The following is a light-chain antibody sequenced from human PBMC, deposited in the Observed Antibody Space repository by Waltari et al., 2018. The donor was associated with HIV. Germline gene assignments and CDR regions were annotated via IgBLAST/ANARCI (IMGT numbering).Light chain of an antibody. V-gene: IGLV2-11*01. Sequence: QSALTQPRSVSGSPAQSVTISCIGTSSDVAGYDFVSWYQQHPGKAPKLMIYDVGKRPSGVPARFSGSKSGNTASLTISGLQAEDEADYFCCSYAGNFFVFGTGTQVSVL. CDR1: SSDVAGYDF. CDR3: CSYAGNFFV. J-gene: IGLJ1*01. CDR2: DVG.